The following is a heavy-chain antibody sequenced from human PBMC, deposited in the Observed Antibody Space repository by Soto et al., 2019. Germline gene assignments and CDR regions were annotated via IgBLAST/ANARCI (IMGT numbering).Heavy chain of an antibody. D-gene: IGHD2-21*02. CDR2: IYYSGST. CDR1: GGSISSSSYY. CDR3: ARLPIYGGNSGWFDP. V-gene: IGHV4-39*01. J-gene: IGHJ5*02. Sequence: QLQLQESGPGLVKPSETLSLTCTVSGGSISSSSYYWGWIRQPPGKGLEWIGSIYYSGSTYYNPSLKSRVTISVDTSKNQFSLKLSSVTAADTAVYYCARLPIYGGNSGWFDPWGQGTLVTVSS.